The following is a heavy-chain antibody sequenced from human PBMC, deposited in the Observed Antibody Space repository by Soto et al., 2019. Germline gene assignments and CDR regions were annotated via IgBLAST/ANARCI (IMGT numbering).Heavy chain of an antibody. CDR1: GGSISSGGYY. CDR2: IYYSGST. V-gene: IGHV4-31*03. J-gene: IGHJ6*03. CDR3: ARDQTGLTSNRYYMDV. Sequence: PSETLSLTCTVSGGSISSGGYYWSWIRQHPGKGLEWIGYIYYSGSTYYNPSLKSRVTISVDTSKNQFSLKLSSVTAADTAVYYCARDQTGLTSNRYYMDVWGKGTTVTVSS. D-gene: IGHD1-1*01.